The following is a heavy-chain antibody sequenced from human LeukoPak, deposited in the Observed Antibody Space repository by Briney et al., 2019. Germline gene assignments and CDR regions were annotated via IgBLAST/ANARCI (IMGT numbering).Heavy chain of an antibody. CDR2: IYYSGST. D-gene: IGHD3-22*01. Sequence: SETLSLTCTVSGGSISSYYWSWIRQPPGKGLEWIGYIYYSGSTNYNPSLKSRVTISVDTSKDQFSLKLSSVTAADTAVYYCARSITMIVVVITKAHAFDIWGQGTMVTVSS. J-gene: IGHJ3*02. CDR3: ARSITMIVVVITKAHAFDI. V-gene: IGHV4-59*08. CDR1: GGSISSYY.